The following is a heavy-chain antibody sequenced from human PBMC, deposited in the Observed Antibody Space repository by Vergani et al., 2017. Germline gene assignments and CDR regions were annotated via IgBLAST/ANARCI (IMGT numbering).Heavy chain of an antibody. Sequence: QLHLQESGPGLVKPSETLSLTCTVSGGSITSSSYYWGWIRQPPGKGLEWIGNIYHSGGAYYNPSLNGRVTISVDTSKNQFSLEVTSVTAADTAFYFCARTESFILRYFHWALWGQGTLVTVSS. V-gene: IGHV4-39*01. D-gene: IGHD3-9*01. CDR1: GGSITSSSYY. CDR3: ARTESFILRYFHWAL. CDR2: IYHSGGA. J-gene: IGHJ4*02.